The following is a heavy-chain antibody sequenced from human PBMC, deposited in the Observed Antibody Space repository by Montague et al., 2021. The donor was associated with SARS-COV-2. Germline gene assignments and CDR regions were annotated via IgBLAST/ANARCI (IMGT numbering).Heavy chain of an antibody. V-gene: IGHV4-31*03. J-gene: IGHJ6*02. CDR3: ARGAGVAVADPDI. Sequence: TLSLTCTVSGGSISNCGYYCSWIRQRPGKGLEWIVYMCDSASTYSNLSRTSRVTMSLDTSKNQFSLTRSSVTAADTSVYYCARGAGVAVADPDIWGQGTMVTVSS. D-gene: IGHD2-15*01. CDR2: MCDSAST. CDR1: GGSISNCGYY.